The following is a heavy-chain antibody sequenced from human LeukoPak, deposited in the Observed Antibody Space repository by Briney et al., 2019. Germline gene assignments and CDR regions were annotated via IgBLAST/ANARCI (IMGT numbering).Heavy chain of an antibody. CDR1: GFTFSSYG. CDR3: ATVVRGVIIWHCDY. Sequence: GGTLRLSCAASGFTFSSYGMSWVRQAPGKGLEWVSAISGSSGSTYYADSVKGRFTISRDNSKNTLYLQMNSLRAEDTAVYYSATVVRGVIIWHCDYWGQGTLVTVSS. CDR2: ISGSSGST. J-gene: IGHJ4*02. D-gene: IGHD3-10*01. V-gene: IGHV3-23*01.